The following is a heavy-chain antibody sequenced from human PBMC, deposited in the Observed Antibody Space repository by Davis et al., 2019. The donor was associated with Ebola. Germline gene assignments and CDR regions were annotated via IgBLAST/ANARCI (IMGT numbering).Heavy chain of an antibody. CDR3: ATRYYDFWSGYHYYYYGMDV. CDR2: IYYSGST. J-gene: IGHJ6*02. V-gene: IGHV4-59*12. Sequence: GSLRLSCTVSGGSISSYYWSWIRQPPGKGLEWIGYIYYSGSTNYNPSLKSRVTISVDTSKNQFSLKLSSLTAADTAVYYCATRYYDFWSGYHYYYYGMDVWGQGTTVTVSS. D-gene: IGHD3-3*01. CDR1: GGSISSYY.